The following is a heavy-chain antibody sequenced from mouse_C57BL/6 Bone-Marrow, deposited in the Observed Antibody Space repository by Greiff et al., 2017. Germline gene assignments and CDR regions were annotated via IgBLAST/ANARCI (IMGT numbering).Heavy chain of an antibody. D-gene: IGHD2-3*01. CDR2: IYPGSGST. CDR3: ARGGWLLRGVAY. V-gene: IGHV1-55*01. CDR1: GYTFTSYW. J-gene: IGHJ3*01. Sequence: QVQLKQPGAELVKPGASVKMSCKASGYTFTSYWITWVKQRPGQGLEWIGDIYPGSGSTNYNEKFKSKATLTVDTSSSTAYMQLSSLTSEDSAVYYCARGGWLLRGVAYWGQGTLVTVSA.